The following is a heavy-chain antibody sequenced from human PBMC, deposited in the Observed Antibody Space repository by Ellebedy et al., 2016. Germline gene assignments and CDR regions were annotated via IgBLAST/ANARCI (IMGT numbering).Heavy chain of an antibody. CDR3: AWIMVRGPGDV. J-gene: IGHJ6*04. Sequence: SGPTLVKPTGTLTLTCTVSGFSLNNARMGVSWIRQPPGKALEWLAHIFSNDEKSYSTSLKSRLTISEDTSKSQVVLTMTNMDPVDTATYYCAWIMVRGPGDVWGKGTTVTVSS. V-gene: IGHV2-26*04. D-gene: IGHD3-10*01. CDR1: GFSLNNARMG. CDR2: IFSNDEK.